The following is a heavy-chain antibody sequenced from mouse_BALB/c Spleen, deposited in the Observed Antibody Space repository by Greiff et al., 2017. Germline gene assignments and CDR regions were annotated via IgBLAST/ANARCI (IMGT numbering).Heavy chain of an antibody. CDR2: IYPGDGDT. Sequence: QVQLQQSGAELVRPGSSVKISCKASGYAFSSYWMNWVKQRPGQGLEWIGQIYPGDGDTNYNGKFKGKATLTADKSSSTAYMQLSSLTSEDSAVYFCARGYEVYYAMDYWGQGTSVTVSS. CDR1: GYAFSSYW. V-gene: IGHV1-80*01. J-gene: IGHJ4*01. CDR3: ARGYEVYYAMDY. D-gene: IGHD2-10*02.